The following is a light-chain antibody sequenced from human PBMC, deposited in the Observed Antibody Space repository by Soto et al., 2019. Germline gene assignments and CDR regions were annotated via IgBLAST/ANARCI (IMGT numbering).Light chain of an antibody. J-gene: IGLJ3*02. CDR3: SSYTTTTAWV. Sequence: QSVLTQPRSVSGSPGQSVTISCTGTASDVGAYNYVSWYQQHPGKAPKVMIYDVSNRPSGVSDRFSGSKSGNTASLTISGLQAEDEADYHCSSYTTTTAWVFGGGTKLTVL. CDR2: DVS. V-gene: IGLV2-14*03. CDR1: ASDVGAYNY.